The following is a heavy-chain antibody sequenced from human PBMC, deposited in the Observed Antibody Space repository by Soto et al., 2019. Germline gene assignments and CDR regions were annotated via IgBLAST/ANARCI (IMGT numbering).Heavy chain of an antibody. V-gene: IGHV1-2*04. CDR3: ARGEPRIATSYYYYMDV. Sequence: GASVKVSCKASGYTFTGYYMHWVRQAPGQGLEWMGWMNPNSGGTNYAQKFRGWVTMTRDTSISTAYMELSRLRSDDTAVYYCARGEPRIATSYYYYMDVWGKGTTVTVSS. D-gene: IGHD6-6*01. CDR1: GYTFTGYY. J-gene: IGHJ6*03. CDR2: MNPNSGGT.